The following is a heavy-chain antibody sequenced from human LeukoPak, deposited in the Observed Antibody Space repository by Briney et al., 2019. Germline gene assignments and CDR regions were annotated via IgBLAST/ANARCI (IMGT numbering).Heavy chain of an antibody. CDR1: GGSISSYY. V-gene: IGHV4-59*01. D-gene: IGHD5-24*01. CDR2: IYYSGST. J-gene: IGHJ4*02. CDR3: ARGASHPRDGYKIDY. Sequence: PSETLSLTCTVSGGSISSYYWSWIRQPPGKGLEWIGYIYYSGSTNYNPSLKSRVTISVDTSKNQFSLKLSSVTAADTAVYYCARGASHPRDGYKIDYWGKGTLVTVSS.